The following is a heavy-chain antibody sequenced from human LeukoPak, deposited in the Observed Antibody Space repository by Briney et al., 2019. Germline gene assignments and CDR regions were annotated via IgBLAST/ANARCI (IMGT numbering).Heavy chain of an antibody. Sequence: PSETLSLTCSVSGGSINTYYWSWIRQTPGKGLEWIGFIYYTESTNYNPSLQSRVTMSVDTPKSQFSLKLTSVTAADTALYYCARGANRLDSWGRRTLVTVSS. CDR3: ARGANRLDS. J-gene: IGHJ4*02. CDR2: IYYTEST. V-gene: IGHV4-59*12. D-gene: IGHD1-14*01. CDR1: GGSINTYY.